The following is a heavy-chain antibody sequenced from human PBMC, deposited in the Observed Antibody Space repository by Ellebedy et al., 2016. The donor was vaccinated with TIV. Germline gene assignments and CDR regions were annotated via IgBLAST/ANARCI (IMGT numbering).Heavy chain of an antibody. Sequence: SETLSLXCAVSGAPSGHYFWSWIRQSPGKGLEWIGEVTHTGDTNYNPSLESRVTMSLDTSENQFSLKVNSVTAADTAVYFCARGSPAAWELAGAWGQGTLVTVS. J-gene: IGHJ1*01. CDR3: ARGSPAAWELAGA. V-gene: IGHV4-34*01. D-gene: IGHD1-26*01. CDR2: VTHTGDT. CDR1: GAPSGHYF.